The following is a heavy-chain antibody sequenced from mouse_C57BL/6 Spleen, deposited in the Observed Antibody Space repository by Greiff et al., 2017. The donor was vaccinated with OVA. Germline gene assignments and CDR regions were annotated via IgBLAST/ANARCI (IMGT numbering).Heavy chain of an antibody. CDR1: GFTFSDYG. D-gene: IGHD1-1*01. CDR3: ARPGSRYDGFAY. CDR2: ISSGSSTI. Sequence: EVHLVESGGGLVKPGGSLKLSCAASGFTFSDYGMHWVRQAPEKGLEWVAYISSGSSTIYYAYTVKGRFTISRDNAKNTLFLQMTSLRSEDTAVYYCARPGSRYDGFAYWGQGTLVTVSA. V-gene: IGHV5-17*01. J-gene: IGHJ3*01.